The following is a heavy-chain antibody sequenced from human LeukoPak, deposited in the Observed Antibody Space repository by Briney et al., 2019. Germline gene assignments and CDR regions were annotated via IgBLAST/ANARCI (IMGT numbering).Heavy chain of an antibody. Sequence: SETLSLTCTVSGGSISSYYWSWIRQPPGKGLEWIGYIYYSGSTNYNPSLKSRVAISVDTSKNQFSLKLSSVTAADTAVYYCARHTEMATISYWGQGTLVTVSS. CDR1: GGSISSYY. CDR3: ARHTEMATISY. CDR2: IYYSGST. V-gene: IGHV4-59*08. J-gene: IGHJ4*02. D-gene: IGHD5-24*01.